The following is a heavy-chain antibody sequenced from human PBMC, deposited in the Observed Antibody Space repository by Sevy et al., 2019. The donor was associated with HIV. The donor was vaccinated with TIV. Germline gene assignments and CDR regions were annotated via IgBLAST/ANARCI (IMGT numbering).Heavy chain of an antibody. CDR2: ISYTGST. J-gene: IGHJ5*02. V-gene: IGHV4-39*01. CDR1: GVSISGGAYY. Sequence: SETLSLTCTVSGVSISGGAYYWGWIRQPPGKGLEWIGSISYTGSTYYNPSLKSRVTISVDTSKNQFSLKLTSVTAADTAVYYCARRGDNNWFDPLGQRTLVTVSS. D-gene: IGHD2-15*01. CDR3: ARRGDNNWFDP.